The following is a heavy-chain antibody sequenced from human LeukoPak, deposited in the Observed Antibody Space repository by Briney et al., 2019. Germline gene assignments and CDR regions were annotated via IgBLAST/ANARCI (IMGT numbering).Heavy chain of an antibody. V-gene: IGHV4-34*01. CDR1: GGSFSGYY. D-gene: IGHD3-22*01. Sequence: NPSETLSLTCAVYGGSFSGYYWSWIRQPPGKGLEWIGEINHSGSTNYKPSLKTRVTISVDTSKKQFSLKLSSVTAADTAVYYCASRSIGDYYDSSGYYSFHYWGQGILVTVSS. CDR3: ASRSIGDYYDSSGYYSFHY. CDR2: INHSGST. J-gene: IGHJ4*02.